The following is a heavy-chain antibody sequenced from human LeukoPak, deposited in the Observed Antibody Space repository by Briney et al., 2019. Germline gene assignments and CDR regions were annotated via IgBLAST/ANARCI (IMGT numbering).Heavy chain of an antibody. CDR3: ARHGSYSGSYFPWFDP. V-gene: IGHV4-39*01. CDR1: GGSISSSSYC. Sequence: PSETPSLTCTVSGGSISSSSYCWSWIRQPPGKALEWIADVFYSGTTYYNPSLKSRVTISVDTSKNQFSLKLSSVTAADTAVYFCARHGSYSGSYFPWFDPWGQGTLVTVSS. J-gene: IGHJ5*02. CDR2: VFYSGTT. D-gene: IGHD1-26*01.